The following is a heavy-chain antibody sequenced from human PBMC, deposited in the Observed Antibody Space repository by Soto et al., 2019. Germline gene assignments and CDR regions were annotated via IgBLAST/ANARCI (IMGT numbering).Heavy chain of an antibody. J-gene: IGHJ4*02. V-gene: IGHV3-74*01. CDR3: ARDRSYTTDY. D-gene: IGHD1-26*01. Sequence: LRLSCAASGFTFSNSWMHWVRQAPGKGLVWVSYINSDGSTTTYADSVKGRFTISRDNAKNTVYLQITSLTAEDTAVYYCARDRSYTTDYWGQGTLVTVSS. CDR2: INSDGSTT. CDR1: GFTFSNSW.